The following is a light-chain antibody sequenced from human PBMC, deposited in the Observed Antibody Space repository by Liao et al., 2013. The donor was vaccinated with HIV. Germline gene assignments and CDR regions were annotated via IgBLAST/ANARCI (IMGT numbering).Light chain of an antibody. CDR3: QAWDSNEVI. V-gene: IGLV3-1*01. J-gene: IGLJ2*01. CDR2: QDT. CDR1: NLGDKF. Sequence: SYELTQPPSVSVSPGQTASITCSGDNLGDKFACWYQQKPGQSPLLVIYQDTKRPSGIPERFSGSNSGNTATLTISGTQAMDEADYYCQAWDSNEVIFGGGTKLSVL.